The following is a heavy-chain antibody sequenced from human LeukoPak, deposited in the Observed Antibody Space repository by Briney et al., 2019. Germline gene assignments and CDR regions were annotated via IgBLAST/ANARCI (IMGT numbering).Heavy chain of an antibody. Sequence: SETLSLTCAGYGGSFSGYYWSWIRQPPGKGLEWIGEINHSGSTNYNPSLKSRVTISVDTSKNQFSLKLSSVTAADTAVYYCARGTAGGSGSWRGNWFDPWGQGTLVTVSS. CDR3: ARGTAGGSGSWRGNWFDP. CDR1: GGSFSGYY. V-gene: IGHV4-34*01. D-gene: IGHD1-1*01. J-gene: IGHJ5*02. CDR2: INHSGST.